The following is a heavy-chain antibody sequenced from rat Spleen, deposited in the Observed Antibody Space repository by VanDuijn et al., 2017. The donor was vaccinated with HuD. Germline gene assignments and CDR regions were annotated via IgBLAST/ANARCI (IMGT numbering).Heavy chain of an antibody. CDR1: GFTFSHYD. V-gene: IGHV5-7*01. D-gene: IGHD1-5*01. CDR3: TRHDNMGTANWFAY. Sequence: EVQLVESGGGLVQPGRSMKLSCAASGFTFSHYDMAWVRQAPKKGLEWVATISFDGRTTNHRDSVKGRFTISRDNAKSTLDLQMDSLRSEDTATYYCTRHDNMGTANWFAYWGQGTLVTVSS. CDR2: ISFDGRTT. J-gene: IGHJ3*01.